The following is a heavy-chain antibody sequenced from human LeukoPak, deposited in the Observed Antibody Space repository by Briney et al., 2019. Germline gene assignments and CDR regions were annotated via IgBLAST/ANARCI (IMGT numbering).Heavy chain of an antibody. CDR1: GGSFSGYY. J-gene: IGHJ4*02. V-gene: IGHV4-34*01. CDR2: INHSGST. Sequence: NPSETLSLTCAVYGGSFSGYYWSWIRQPPGKGLEWIGEINHSGSTNYNPSLKSRVTISVDTSKNQFSLKLSSVTAADTAVYYCARDGSGLYYFDYWGQGTLVTVSS. CDR3: ARDGSGLYYFDY. D-gene: IGHD6-19*01.